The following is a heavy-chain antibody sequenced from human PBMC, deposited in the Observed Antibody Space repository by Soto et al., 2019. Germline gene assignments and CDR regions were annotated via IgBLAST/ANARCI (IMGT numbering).Heavy chain of an antibody. CDR3: AKQLRFLEWLQRHYGMDV. Sequence: GASVKVSCKASGYTFTSYAMHWVRQAPGQRLEWMGWINAGNGNTKYSQKFQGRVTITRDTSASTAYMELSSLRSEDTAVYYCAKQLRFLEWLQRHYGMDVWGQGTTVTVSS. V-gene: IGHV1-3*01. J-gene: IGHJ6*02. CDR2: INAGNGNT. CDR1: GYTFTSYA. D-gene: IGHD3-3*01.